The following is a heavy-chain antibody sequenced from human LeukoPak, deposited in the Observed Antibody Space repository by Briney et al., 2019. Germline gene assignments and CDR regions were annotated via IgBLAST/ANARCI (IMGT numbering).Heavy chain of an antibody. D-gene: IGHD2-21*02. CDR2: IYYRGST. CDR3: ARAHWMVAALHY. J-gene: IGHJ4*02. V-gene: IGHV4-31*03. Sequence: PSETLSLTCTVSGDSISSGGYYWSWIRQHPGKGLEWIGYIYYRGSTGYNPSLESRVTISVDTSKNQFSLKLSSVTAADTAVYYCARAHWMVAALHYWGQGTLVTVSS. CDR1: GDSISSGGYY.